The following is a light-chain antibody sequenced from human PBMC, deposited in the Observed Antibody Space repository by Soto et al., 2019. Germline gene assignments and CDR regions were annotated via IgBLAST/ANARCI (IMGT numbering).Light chain of an antibody. CDR3: QQYGSSPLT. J-gene: IGKJ4*01. CDR2: VAS. V-gene: IGKV3-20*01. Sequence: EIVLTQSPGTLSLSPGERATLSCRASQSVSRSYLAWYQQKPGQAPRLLIYVASSRATGIPDRFSGSGSGTDFTLTIRRLEPEDFAVYYCQQYGSSPLTFGGATKVDIK. CDR1: QSVSRSY.